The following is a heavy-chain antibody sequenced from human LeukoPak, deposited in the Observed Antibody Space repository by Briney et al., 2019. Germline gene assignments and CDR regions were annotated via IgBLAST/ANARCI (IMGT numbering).Heavy chain of an antibody. D-gene: IGHD6-13*01. J-gene: IGHJ4*02. Sequence: SETLSLTCTVSGYSISSSYYWSWIRQPAGKGLEWIGRIYTSGSTNYNPSLKSRVTMSVDTSKNQFSLKLSSVTAADTAVYYCARDSYSSSAPPETDFDYWGQGTLVTVSS. V-gene: IGHV4-4*07. CDR1: GYSISSSYY. CDR2: IYTSGST. CDR3: ARDSYSSSAPPETDFDY.